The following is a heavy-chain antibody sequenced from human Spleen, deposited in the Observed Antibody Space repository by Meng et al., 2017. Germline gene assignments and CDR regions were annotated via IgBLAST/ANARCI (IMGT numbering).Heavy chain of an antibody. CDR1: GFTVRSNY. V-gene: IGHV3-53*01. Sequence: GGSLRLSCAASGFTVRSNYMSWVRQAPGKGLEWVSVIYSGGSTYYADSVKGRFTISRDNFKNTVFLQMNSLRAEDTAVYYCARDGDYGDWYFDLWGRGTLVTVSS. D-gene: IGHD4-17*01. CDR2: IYSGGST. CDR3: ARDGDYGDWYFDL. J-gene: IGHJ2*01.